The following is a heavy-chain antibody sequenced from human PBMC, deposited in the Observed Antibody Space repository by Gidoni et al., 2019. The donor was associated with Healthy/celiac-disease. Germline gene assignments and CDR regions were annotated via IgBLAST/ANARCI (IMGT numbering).Heavy chain of an antibody. Sequence: QVQLVQSGAEVKKPGASVKVSCKASGYTFTSYYMHWVRQAPGQGLEWMGILNPSGGSTSYAQKFQGRVTMTRDTSTSTVYMELSSLRSEDTAVYYCARDPPGQVGANTYYYYYGMDVWGQGTTVTVSS. J-gene: IGHJ6*02. CDR2: LNPSGGST. CDR1: GYTFTSYY. D-gene: IGHD1-26*01. V-gene: IGHV1-46*01. CDR3: ARDPPGQVGANTYYYYYGMDV.